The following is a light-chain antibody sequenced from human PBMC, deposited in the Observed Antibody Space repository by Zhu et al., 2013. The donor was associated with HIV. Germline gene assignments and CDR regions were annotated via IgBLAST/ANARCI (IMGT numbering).Light chain of an antibody. CDR2: GAS. CDR1: QSITAGY. V-gene: IGKV3-20*01. CDR3: QQYGVSPWT. Sequence: EIVLTQSPGTLSLSPGERATLSCRASQSITAGYLAWYQQKPGQAPRVLIYGASNRATGIPDRFSGSGSGTDFTLTIGRLDPEDFAVYFCQQYGVSPWTFGQGTKVEIK. J-gene: IGKJ1*01.